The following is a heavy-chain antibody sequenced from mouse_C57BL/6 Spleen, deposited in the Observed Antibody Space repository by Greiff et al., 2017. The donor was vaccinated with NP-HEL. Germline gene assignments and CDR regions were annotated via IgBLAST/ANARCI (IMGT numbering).Heavy chain of an antibody. Sequence: VQLQQSGAELARPGASVKMSCKASGYTFTSYTMHWVKQRPGQGLEWIGYINPSSGYTKYNQKFKDKATLTADKSSSTAYMQLSSLTSEDSAVYYCARGATTVVANFDVWGPGTTVTVSS. D-gene: IGHD1-1*01. V-gene: IGHV1-4*01. J-gene: IGHJ1*01. CDR1: GYTFTSYT. CDR2: INPSSGYT. CDR3: ARGATTVVANFDV.